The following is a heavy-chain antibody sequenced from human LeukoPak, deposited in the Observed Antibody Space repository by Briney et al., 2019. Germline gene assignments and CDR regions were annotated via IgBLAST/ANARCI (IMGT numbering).Heavy chain of an antibody. D-gene: IGHD3-10*01. CDR1: GYRFTSYW. V-gene: IGHV5-51*01. CDR2: IYPGDSDT. J-gene: IGHJ5*02. CDR3: ARLPSGESDNWFDP. Sequence: GESLKISCKVSGYRFTSYWIGWVRQMPGKGLEWMGIIYPGDSDTRYSPSFQGQVTVSADKSISTAYLQWSSLKASDTAMYYCARLPSGESDNWFDPWGQGTLVTVSS.